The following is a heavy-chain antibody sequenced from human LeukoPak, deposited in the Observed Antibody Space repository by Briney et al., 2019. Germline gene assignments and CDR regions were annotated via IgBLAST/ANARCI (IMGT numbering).Heavy chain of an antibody. D-gene: IGHD5-18*01. V-gene: IGHV3-48*03. J-gene: IGHJ4*02. CDR1: GFTFSSYE. Sequence: GGSLRLSCAASGFTFSSYEMNWVRQAPGKGLEWVSYISSSGSTIYYADSVKGRFTISRDNAKNSLYLQMNSLRAEDTAVYYCARRLDGYSYGYADYWGQGTLVTVSS. CDR2: ISSSGSTI. CDR3: ARRLDGYSYGYADY.